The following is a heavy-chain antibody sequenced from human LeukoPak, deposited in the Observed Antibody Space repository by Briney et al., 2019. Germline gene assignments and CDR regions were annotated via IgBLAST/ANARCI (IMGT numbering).Heavy chain of an antibody. Sequence: ETLSLTCTVSGGSISSYYWSWIRQPPGKGLEWIGYIYYSGSTNYNPSLKSRVTISVDTSKNQFSLKLSSVTAADTAVYYCARDRVGGSYDYWGQGTPVTVSS. CDR2: IYYSGST. J-gene: IGHJ4*02. V-gene: IGHV4-59*01. D-gene: IGHD1-26*01. CDR3: ARDRVGGSYDY. CDR1: GGSISSYY.